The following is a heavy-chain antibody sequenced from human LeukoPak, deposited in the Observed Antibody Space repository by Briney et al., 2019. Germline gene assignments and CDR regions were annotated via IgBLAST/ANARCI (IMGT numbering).Heavy chain of an antibody. J-gene: IGHJ4*02. V-gene: IGHV3-23*01. D-gene: IGHD3-22*01. CDR2: ISGSGGNT. CDR1: GFTFSSYA. CDR3: AKGRITMIVVVITYFDY. Sequence: PGGSLRLSCAASGFTFSSYAMNWVRQAPGKGLEWVSTISGSGGNTYYADSVKGRFTISRDNSKNTLYLQMNGLRAEDTAVYYCAKGRITMIVVVITYFDYWGQGTLVTVSS.